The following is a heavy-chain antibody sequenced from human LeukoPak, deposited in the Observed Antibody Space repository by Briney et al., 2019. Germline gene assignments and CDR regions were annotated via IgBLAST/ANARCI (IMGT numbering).Heavy chain of an antibody. J-gene: IGHJ4*02. CDR3: ARTYYYDSSGPYY. CDR1: GGSISSSSYY. Sequence: SETLSLTCTVSGGSISSSSYYWGWIRQSPGEGLEWIGSMYYGGNTLYNPSLKSRVSISVDTSKDQFSLRLRSVTAADTAVYYCARTYYYDSSGPYYWGQGILVTASS. V-gene: IGHV4-39*07. CDR2: MYYGGNT. D-gene: IGHD3-22*01.